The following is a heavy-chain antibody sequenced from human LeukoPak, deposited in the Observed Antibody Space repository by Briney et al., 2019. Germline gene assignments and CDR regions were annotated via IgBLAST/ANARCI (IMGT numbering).Heavy chain of an antibody. CDR2: IHHSGST. CDR1: GYSISSGYY. J-gene: IGHJ4*02. Sequence: SETLSLTCTVSGYSISSGYYWGWIRQPPGKGLEWIGSIHHSGSTYYNPSLKSRVTISVDTSKNQFSLRLSSVTAADTAVYYCARGIGNSGGDYDYWGQGTLVTVSS. V-gene: IGHV4-38-2*02. D-gene: IGHD4-23*01. CDR3: ARGIGNSGGDYDY.